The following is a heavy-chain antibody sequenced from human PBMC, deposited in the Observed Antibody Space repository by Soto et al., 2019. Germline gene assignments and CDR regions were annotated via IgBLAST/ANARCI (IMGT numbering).Heavy chain of an antibody. V-gene: IGHV1-69*06. J-gene: IGHJ6*02. CDR2: IIPIFGTA. CDR3: ARHIPGLAAVAFYHGMDV. D-gene: IGHD6-13*01. Sequence: ASVKVSCKASGGTFSSYAISWVRQAPGQGLEWMGGIIPIFGTANYAQKFQGRVTITADKSISTAYLQWSSLKASDTAMYYCARHIPGLAAVAFYHGMDVWGQGTTVTVSS. CDR1: GGTFSSYA.